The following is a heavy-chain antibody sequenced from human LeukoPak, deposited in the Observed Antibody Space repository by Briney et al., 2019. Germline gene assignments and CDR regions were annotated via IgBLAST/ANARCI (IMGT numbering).Heavy chain of an antibody. Sequence: GGSLRLSCAASGFIFSSYVMHWVRQAPGKGLEWVASIWHDDTKRFYVDSVQGRFAISRDNSKNTVYVEMNSLRAEDTAIYYCARGVGEFPNSGWSNFNYWGQGTLVTVSS. J-gene: IGHJ4*02. CDR3: ARGVGEFPNSGWSNFNY. CDR2: IWHDDTKR. CDR1: GFIFSSYV. D-gene: IGHD6-19*01. V-gene: IGHV3-33*01.